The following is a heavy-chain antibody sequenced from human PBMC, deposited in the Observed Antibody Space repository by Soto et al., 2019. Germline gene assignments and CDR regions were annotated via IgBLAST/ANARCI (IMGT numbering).Heavy chain of an antibody. CDR3: ARGFYYGSGSYFPHQNRNWFAP. D-gene: IGHD3-10*01. Sequence: PSETLSLTCAVYGGSFSGYYWSWIRQPPGKGLEWIGEINHSGSTNYNPSLKSRVTISVDTSKNQFSLKLSPVTAADTAVYYWARGFYYGSGSYFPHQNRNWFAPGGQGTLVTVPS. J-gene: IGHJ5*02. V-gene: IGHV4-34*01. CDR2: INHSGST. CDR1: GGSFSGYY.